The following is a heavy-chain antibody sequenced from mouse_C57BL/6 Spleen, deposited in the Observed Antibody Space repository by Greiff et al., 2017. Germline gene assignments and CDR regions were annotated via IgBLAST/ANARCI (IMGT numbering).Heavy chain of an antibody. V-gene: IGHV1-82*01. CDR3: ARSGYDYSSFAY. Sequence: VKLQESGPELVKPGASVKISCKASGYAFSSSWMNWVKQRPGKGLEWIGRIYPGDGDTNYNGKFKGKATLTADKSSRTAYMQLSSLTSEDSAVYFCARSGYDYSSFAYWGQGTLVTVSA. CDR2: IYPGDGDT. D-gene: IGHD2-4*01. J-gene: IGHJ3*01. CDR1: GYAFSSSW.